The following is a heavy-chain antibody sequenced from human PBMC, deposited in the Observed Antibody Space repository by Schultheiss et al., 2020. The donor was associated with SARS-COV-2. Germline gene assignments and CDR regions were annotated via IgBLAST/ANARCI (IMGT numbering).Heavy chain of an antibody. J-gene: IGHJ4*02. Sequence: GGSLRLSCAASGFTFSSYAMHWVRQAPGKGLEWVAVISYDGSNKYYADSVKGRFTISRDNSKNTLYLQMNSLRAEDTAVYYCAKLSTTGTTRWGQGTLVTVSS. CDR1: GFTFSSYA. CDR2: ISYDGSNK. D-gene: IGHD1-1*01. V-gene: IGHV3-30*07. CDR3: AKLSTTGTTR.